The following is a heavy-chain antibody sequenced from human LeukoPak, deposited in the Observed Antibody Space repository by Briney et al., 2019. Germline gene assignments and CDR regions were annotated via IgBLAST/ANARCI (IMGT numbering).Heavy chain of an antibody. V-gene: IGHV1-18*01. CDR2: ISGYNGVT. J-gene: IGHJ4*02. CDR1: GYTFTSYG. CDR3: ARDFSNFGDF. D-gene: IGHD3-3*01. Sequence: GASVKVSCKTSGYTFTSYGVSWVRQAPGQGLAWMGWISGYNGVTRYPQTFQDRITMTTDTSASTVYMELKNLTSDDTAVYFRARDFSNFGDFWGQGTLITVSA.